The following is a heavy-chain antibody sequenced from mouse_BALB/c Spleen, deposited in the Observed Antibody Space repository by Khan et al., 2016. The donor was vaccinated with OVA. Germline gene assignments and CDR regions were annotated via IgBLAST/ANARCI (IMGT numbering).Heavy chain of an antibody. J-gene: IGHJ3*01. D-gene: IGHD2-2*01. CDR3: ARREKYGYDPSWFAY. Sequence: VQLQESGAELVRPGASVKLSCKASGYTFTSYWMNWVKQRPGHGLEWIGRFDPSDSETHYNQMFKDKATLTVDKSSSTAYIQLSSLTSEDSAVYYCARREKYGYDPSWFAYWGQGTLVTVSA. CDR1: GYTFTSYW. CDR2: FDPSDSET. V-gene: IGHV1-61*01.